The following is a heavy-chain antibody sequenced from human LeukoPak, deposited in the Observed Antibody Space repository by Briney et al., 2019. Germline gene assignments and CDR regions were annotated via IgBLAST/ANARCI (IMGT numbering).Heavy chain of an antibody. J-gene: IGHJ4*02. CDR1: GAFISNHH. CDR2: VYSSGDT. Sequence: SETLSLTCSVSGAFISNHHRSWIRQPAGKGLEWIGRVYSSGDTTYNPSLKSRVTISVDKSKSQFSLRLTSVTAADTAVYYCARDKVANDYWGQGTLVTVAS. V-gene: IGHV4-4*07. CDR3: ARDKVANDY. D-gene: IGHD5-12*01.